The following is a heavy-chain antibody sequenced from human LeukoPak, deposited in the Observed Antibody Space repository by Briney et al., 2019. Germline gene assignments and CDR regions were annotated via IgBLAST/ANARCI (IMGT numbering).Heavy chain of an antibody. CDR3: ARSKGSSTSCYGGWCWFDP. CDR2: INHSGST. D-gene: IGHD2-2*01. CDR1: GGSFSGYY. Sequence: PSETLSLTCAVYGGSFSGYYWSWIRQPPGKGLEWIGEINHSGSTNYNPSLKSRVTISVDTSKNQFSLKLSSVTAADTAVYYCARSKGSSTSCYGGWCWFDPWGQGTLVTVSS. J-gene: IGHJ5*02. V-gene: IGHV4-34*01.